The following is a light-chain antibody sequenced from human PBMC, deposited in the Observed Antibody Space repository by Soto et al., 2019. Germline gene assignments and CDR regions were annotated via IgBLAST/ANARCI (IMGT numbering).Light chain of an antibody. CDR1: SSDVGGYNY. V-gene: IGLV2-14*01. J-gene: IGLJ1*01. CDR3: SSYTSTSTYV. Sequence: QSALTQPASVSGSPGQSITISCTGTSSDVGGYNYVSWYQQHPGKAPKVMIYEVRNRPSGISNRFSGSKSGNTASLTISGLQAEDEADYYCSSYTSTSTYVFGTGTKLTVL. CDR2: EVR.